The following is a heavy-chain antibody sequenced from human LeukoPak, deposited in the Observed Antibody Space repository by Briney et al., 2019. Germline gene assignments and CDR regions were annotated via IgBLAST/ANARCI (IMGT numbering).Heavy chain of an antibody. Sequence: SVKVSCQASGGAFSGHAISWVRQAPGQGLGWMGGIIQISPTANYAQKFQGRLTITMDEFTTTTSMELTSLRSEDTAVYYCARGRVSGSSLVSWFDSWGQGTLVTVSS. CDR2: IIQISPTA. V-gene: IGHV1-69*05. J-gene: IGHJ5*01. CDR3: ARGRVSGSSLVSWFDS. D-gene: IGHD3-16*01. CDR1: GGAFSGHA.